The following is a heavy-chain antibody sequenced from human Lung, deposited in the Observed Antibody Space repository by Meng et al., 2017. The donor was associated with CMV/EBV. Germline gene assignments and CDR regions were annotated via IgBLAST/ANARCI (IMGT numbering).Heavy chain of an antibody. CDR1: DYSFTSYG. CDR3: ARSITIFQIDY. V-gene: IGHV1-18*01. Sequence: SVKVSCKASDYSFTSYGITWVRQAPGQGLEWMGWINTYNGNTNYAQKFQGRVTMTTDTSTSTAYMELRSLRSDDRAVYYCARSITIFQIDYLGHGTLVTISS. D-gene: IGHD3-9*01. J-gene: IGHJ4*01. CDR2: INTYNGNT.